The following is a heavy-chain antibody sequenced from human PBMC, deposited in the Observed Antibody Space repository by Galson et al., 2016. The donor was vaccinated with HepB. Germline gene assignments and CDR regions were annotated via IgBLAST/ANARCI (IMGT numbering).Heavy chain of an antibody. CDR2: VYHSGST. Sequence: SETLSLTCSVSGGSVSSASYYWTWIRQPPGRGLEWIGCVYHSGSTNYNPSLNSRVTMSVDTSKNQFSMRLNSVTAADTAVYYCAIGPDLVATLEIWGQGTLVTVSS. V-gene: IGHV4-61*01. CDR3: AIGPDLVATLEI. J-gene: IGHJ4*02. CDR1: GGSVSSASYY. D-gene: IGHD5-12*01.